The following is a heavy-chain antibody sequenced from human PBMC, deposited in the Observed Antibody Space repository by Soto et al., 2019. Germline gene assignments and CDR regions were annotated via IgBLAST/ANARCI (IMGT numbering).Heavy chain of an antibody. J-gene: IGHJ6*02. Sequence: SETLSLTCAVYGGSFSGYYWSWIRQPPGKGLEWIGEINHSGSTNYNPSLKSRVTISVDTSKNQFSLKLSSVTAADTAVYYCARAFYGSGSYWTYYYYYGMDVWGQGTTVTVSS. D-gene: IGHD3-10*01. CDR1: GGSFSGYY. V-gene: IGHV4-34*01. CDR3: ARAFYGSGSYWTYYYYYGMDV. CDR2: INHSGST.